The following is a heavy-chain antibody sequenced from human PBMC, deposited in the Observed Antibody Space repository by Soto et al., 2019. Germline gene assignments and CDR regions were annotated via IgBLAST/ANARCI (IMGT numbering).Heavy chain of an antibody. V-gene: IGHV3-23*01. Sequence: GGSLRLSCAASGFTFSSYAMSWVRQAPGKGLEWVSAISGSGVSTYYADSVKGRFTISRDNAKNSLYLQMNSLRAEDTAVYYCAKGRSDYGFLFDYWGQGALVTVSS. CDR3: AKGRSDYGFLFDY. CDR1: GFTFSSYA. CDR2: ISGSGVST. J-gene: IGHJ4*02. D-gene: IGHD4-17*01.